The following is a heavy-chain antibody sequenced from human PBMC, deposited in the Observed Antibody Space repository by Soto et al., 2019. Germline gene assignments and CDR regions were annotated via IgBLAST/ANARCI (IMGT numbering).Heavy chain of an antibody. J-gene: IGHJ5*02. CDR2: MYFGGSF. V-gene: IGHV4-59*02. CDR1: GAYVSVCD. Sequence: LLTLPLPSSVCGAYVSVCDGSCIRQPTGKGLEWIGFMYFGGSFNYNPSLSSRVTLSVETSKNQFSMKVTSVTASDTAVYYCARSYYDSTGFAVDPWGQGTLVTVSS. CDR3: ARSYYDSTGFAVDP. D-gene: IGHD3-22*01.